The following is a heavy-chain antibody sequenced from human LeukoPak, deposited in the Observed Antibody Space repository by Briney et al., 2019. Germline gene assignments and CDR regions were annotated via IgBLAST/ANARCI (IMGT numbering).Heavy chain of an antibody. V-gene: IGHV3-48*03. CDR3: ARDFGQWELNGGYYFDY. CDR2: ISSSGSTI. CDR1: GFTFSSYE. J-gene: IGHJ4*02. D-gene: IGHD1-26*01. Sequence: GSLRLSCAASGFTFSSYEMNWVRQAPGKGLEWVSYISSSGSTIYYADSVKGRFTISRDNAKNSLYLQMNSLRAEGTAVYYCARDFGQWELNGGYYFDYWGQGTLVTVSS.